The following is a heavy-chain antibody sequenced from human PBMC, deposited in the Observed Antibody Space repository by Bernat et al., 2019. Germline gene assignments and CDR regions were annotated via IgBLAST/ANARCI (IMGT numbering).Heavy chain of an antibody. D-gene: IGHD3-22*01. Sequence: GAGVGKPGGAVSVTCTVSGGSISSYYWSWVRQPPGKGLEWMGYIFYSGSTNYNPSLKSRVTMSVDTSKNQFSLKLRSVTAADAAVYYCACPSLERGGYWFDYWGQGTLVTVSS. CDR2: IFYSGST. CDR1: GGSISSYY. V-gene: IGHV4-59*01. J-gene: IGHJ4*02. CDR3: ACPSLERGGYWFDY.